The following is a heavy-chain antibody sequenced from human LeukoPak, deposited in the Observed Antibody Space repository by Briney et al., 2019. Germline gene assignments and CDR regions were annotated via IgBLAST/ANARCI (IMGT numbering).Heavy chain of an antibody. J-gene: IGHJ4*02. CDR2: IYTSGST. D-gene: IGHD3-10*01. CDR3: ARDFVLHDYYGSGSYYPTPDY. V-gene: IGHV4-4*07. Sequence: PSETLSLTCTVSGGSISSYYWSWIRQPAGKGLEWIGRIYTSGSTNYNPSLKSRVTMSVDTSKNQFSLKLSSVTAADTAVYYCARDFVLHDYYGSGSYYPTPDYWGQGTLVTVSS. CDR1: GGSISSYY.